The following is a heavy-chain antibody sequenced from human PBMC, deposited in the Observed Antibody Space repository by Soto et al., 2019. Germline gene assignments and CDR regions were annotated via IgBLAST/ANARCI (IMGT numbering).Heavy chain of an antibody. CDR1: GFTFSSYA. D-gene: IGHD3-9*01. Sequence: VGSLRLSCAASGFTFSSYAMSWVRQAPGKGLEWVSAISGSGGSTYYADSVKGRFTISRDNSKNTLYLQMNSLRAEDTAVYYCAKSRGYDILTGPPPPSDYWGQGTLVTVSS. V-gene: IGHV3-23*01. CDR3: AKSRGYDILTGPPPPSDY. J-gene: IGHJ4*02. CDR2: ISGSGGST.